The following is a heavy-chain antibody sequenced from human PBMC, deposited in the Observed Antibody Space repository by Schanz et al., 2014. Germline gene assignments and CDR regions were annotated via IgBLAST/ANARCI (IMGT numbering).Heavy chain of an antibody. V-gene: IGHV1-69*04. CDR1: GGTFSTYP. CDR2: IVPIAGIT. D-gene: IGHD4-17*01. CDR3: ATLDYADSVS. Sequence: QVQLVQSGAEVKKPGSSMKVSCKASGGTFSTYPINWLRQAPGQGLEWMGRIVPIAGITNYAQRFQGRVTITADKSTTTAYMELNSLNSDDTAVYYCATLDYADSVSWGQGTLVTVSS. J-gene: IGHJ5*02.